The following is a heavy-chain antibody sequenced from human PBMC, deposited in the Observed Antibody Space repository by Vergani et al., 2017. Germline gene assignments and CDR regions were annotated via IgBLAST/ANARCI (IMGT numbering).Heavy chain of an antibody. CDR3: AKHPQLYDSSAFDI. Sequence: EVQLVESGGGLVQPGRSLRLSCAASGFTFDDYAMHWVRQAPGKGLEWVSGISWNSGSIFYADSVKGRFTISRNNAKNSLYLQMNSLRAEDTALYYCAKHPQLYDSSAFDIWGQGTMVTVSS. J-gene: IGHJ3*02. CDR1: GFTFDDYA. V-gene: IGHV3-9*01. CDR2: ISWNSGSI. D-gene: IGHD3-3*01.